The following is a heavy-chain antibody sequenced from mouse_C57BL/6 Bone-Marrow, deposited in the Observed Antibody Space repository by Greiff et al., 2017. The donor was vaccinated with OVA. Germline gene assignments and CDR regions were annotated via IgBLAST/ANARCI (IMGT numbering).Heavy chain of an antibody. V-gene: IGHV1-59*01. J-gene: IGHJ3*01. D-gene: IGHD2-12*01. CDR1: GYTFTSYW. Sequence: QVQLQQPGAELVRPGTSVKLSCKASGYTFTSYWMHWVKQRPGQGLEWIGVIDPSDSYTNYNQKFKCKATLTVDTSSSTAYMQLSSLTSEDSAVSYCARYRAYWGQGTLVTVSA. CDR3: ARYRAY. CDR2: IDPSDSYT.